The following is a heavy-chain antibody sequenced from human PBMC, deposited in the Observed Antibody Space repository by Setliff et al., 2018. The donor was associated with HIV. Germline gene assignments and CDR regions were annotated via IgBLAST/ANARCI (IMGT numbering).Heavy chain of an antibody. V-gene: IGHV4-39*01. Sequence: PSETLSLTCTVSGGSISNSRYYWSWIHQPPGKGLEWIGSIYYSGSTYYNPSLKSRVTISVDTSKNQFSLKMTSVTAADTALYYCSNWNTTIDADSWGQGTLVTVSS. CDR2: IYYSGST. J-gene: IGHJ4*02. CDR3: SNWNTTIDADS. D-gene: IGHD5-18*01. CDR1: GGSISNSRYY.